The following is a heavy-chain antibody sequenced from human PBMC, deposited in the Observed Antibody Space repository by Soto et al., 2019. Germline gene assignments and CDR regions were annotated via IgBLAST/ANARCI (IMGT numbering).Heavy chain of an antibody. CDR1: GGSISSGGYY. D-gene: IGHD6-6*01. J-gene: IGHJ4*02. CDR2: IYYSGST. CDR3: ARDLPEYSSSWALFDY. Sequence: SETLSLTCTVSGGSISSGGYYWSWIRQHPGKGLEWIGYIYYSGSTYYNPSLKSRVTISVDTSKNQFSLKLSSVTAADTAVYYCARDLPEYSSSWALFDYWGQGTLVSVSS. V-gene: IGHV4-31*03.